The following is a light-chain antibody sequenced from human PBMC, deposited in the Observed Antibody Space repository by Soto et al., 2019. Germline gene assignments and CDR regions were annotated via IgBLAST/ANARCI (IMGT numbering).Light chain of an antibody. J-gene: IGKJ1*01. Sequence: DIKMNLSPATLSAYVGDRVTITCRASQNINRRLACYQQKPGKAPNLLIYDASSLESGVPARFSGSGSGTEFTLTISSLQPEDSATYYCQQYNSYCWTFGQGTNVDI. CDR1: QNINRR. CDR3: QQYNSYCWT. CDR2: DAS. V-gene: IGKV1-5*01.